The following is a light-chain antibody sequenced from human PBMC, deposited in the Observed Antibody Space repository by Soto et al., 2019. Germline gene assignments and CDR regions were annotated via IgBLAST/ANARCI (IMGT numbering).Light chain of an antibody. CDR1: PTISDW. CDR2: KAS. V-gene: IGKV1-5*03. CDR3: KQYDNLQIN. Sequence: DIQRPPSHSTLSASIGYRFPITFRASPTISDWLAWHQQKPGKAPKIMIYKASSLESGVQSRFSGSGSGTDFTLTISSMQTEDIEKYYCKQYDNLQINCGNGTRRALK. J-gene: IGKJ5*01.